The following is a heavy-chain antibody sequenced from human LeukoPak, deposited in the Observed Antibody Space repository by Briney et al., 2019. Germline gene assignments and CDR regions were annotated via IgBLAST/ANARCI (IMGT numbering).Heavy chain of an antibody. CDR3: AKDRGYNYGKGIDY. J-gene: IGHJ4*02. D-gene: IGHD5-18*01. CDR1: GFTFDDYA. CDR2: ISWNGGTI. Sequence: PGGSLRLSCAASGFTFDDYAMHWVRQAPGKGLEWVSGISWNGGTIGYADSVKGRFTISRDNAKNSLYLQMNSLRAEDTALYYCAKDRGYNYGKGIDYWGQGTLSPSPQ. V-gene: IGHV3-9*01.